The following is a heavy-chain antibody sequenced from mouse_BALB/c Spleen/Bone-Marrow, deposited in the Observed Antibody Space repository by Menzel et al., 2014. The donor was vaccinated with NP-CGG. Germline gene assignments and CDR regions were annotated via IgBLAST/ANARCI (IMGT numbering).Heavy chain of an antibody. CDR3: ARGPSYGNYLYYALDY. V-gene: IGHV5-6-5*01. Sequence: DVKLVESGGGLVKPGGSLKLPCAASGFSFRSYAMSWVRQTPERRLEWVASIISGGNTYYPDSVKGRFTISRDNARTIIYLQMSSLTSEDTAMYYCARGPSYGNYLYYALDYWGQGTTVTVSS. J-gene: IGHJ4*01. CDR2: IISGGNT. D-gene: IGHD2-10*02. CDR1: GFSFRSYA.